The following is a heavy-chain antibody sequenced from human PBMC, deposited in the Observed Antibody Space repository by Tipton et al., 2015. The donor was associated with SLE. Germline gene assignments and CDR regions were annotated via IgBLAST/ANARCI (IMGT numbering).Heavy chain of an antibody. J-gene: IGHJ4*02. D-gene: IGHD5-24*01. Sequence: TLSLTCAVYGGSFSGYYWSWIRQPPGKGLEWIGYIYYSGSTNYNPSLKSRVTISVDTSKNQFSLKLSSVTAADTAVYYCASGGMATPYFDYWGQGTLVTVSS. CDR1: GGSFSGYY. CDR2: IYYSGST. CDR3: ASGGMATPYFDY. V-gene: IGHV4-59*07.